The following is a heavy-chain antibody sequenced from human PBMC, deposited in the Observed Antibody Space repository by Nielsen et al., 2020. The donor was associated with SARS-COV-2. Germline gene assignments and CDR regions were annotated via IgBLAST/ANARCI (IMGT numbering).Heavy chain of an antibody. Sequence: ESLKISYAASGFTFSTYWMSWVRQAPEKGLEWVANINQDGGEKYYVDSVRGRFTISRDNAKNSLYMQINSLRAEDTAVYYCASYRFSHAMDVWGQGTTVTVSS. CDR1: GFTFSTYW. J-gene: IGHJ6*02. CDR2: INQDGGEK. CDR3: ASYRFSHAMDV. V-gene: IGHV3-7*03.